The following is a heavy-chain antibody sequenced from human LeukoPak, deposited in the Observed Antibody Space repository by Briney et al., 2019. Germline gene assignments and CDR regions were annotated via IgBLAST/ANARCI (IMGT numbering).Heavy chain of an antibody. Sequence: PSETLSLTCTVSHGSISSYYWSWIRQPAGKGLEWLGRIFTSGGTNYNPSLKSRVTISLDTSKNQFSLKLSSVTAADTAVYYCARTPKISIAAAGVDYWGQGTLVTVSS. CDR2: IFTSGGT. CDR1: HGSISSYY. CDR3: ARTPKISIAAAGVDY. V-gene: IGHV4-4*07. J-gene: IGHJ4*02. D-gene: IGHD6-13*01.